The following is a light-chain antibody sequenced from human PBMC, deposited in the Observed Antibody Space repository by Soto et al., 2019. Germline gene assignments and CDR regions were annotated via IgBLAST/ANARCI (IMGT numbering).Light chain of an antibody. V-gene: IGLV2-14*01. CDR2: EVS. CDR3: CSSGGSPTYV. Sequence: QSVLTQPASVSGSPGQSITISCTGTSSDVGGYNYVSWYQQYPGKAPKLMIYEVSNRPSGVSNRFSGSKSGNTASLTISGLQAEDEADYYCCSSGGSPTYVFGTGTKLTVL. J-gene: IGLJ1*01. CDR1: SSDVGGYNY.